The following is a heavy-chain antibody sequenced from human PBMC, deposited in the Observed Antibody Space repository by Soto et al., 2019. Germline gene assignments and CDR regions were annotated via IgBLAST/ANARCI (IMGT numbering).Heavy chain of an antibody. CDR2: IYYSGST. J-gene: IGHJ5*02. V-gene: IGHV4-39*01. Sequence: SETLSLTCTVSGGSISSSSYYWGWIRQPPGKGLEWIGSIYYSGSTYYNPSLKSRFTISVDTSKNQFSLKLSSVTAADSAVYYCARHTEYSSANWFDPWGQGTLVTVSS. CDR1: GGSISSSSYY. D-gene: IGHD6-6*01. CDR3: ARHTEYSSANWFDP.